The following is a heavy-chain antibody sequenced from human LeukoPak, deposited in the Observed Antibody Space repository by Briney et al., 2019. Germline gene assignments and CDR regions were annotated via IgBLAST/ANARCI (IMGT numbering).Heavy chain of an antibody. Sequence: ASVKVSCKVSGYTLTELSMHWVRQAPGKGLEWMGGFDPEDGETIYAQKFQGRVTMTEDTSTDTAYTELSSLRSEDTAVYYCATDENDFWSPSGMDVWGQGTTVTVSS. V-gene: IGHV1-24*01. CDR1: GYTLTELS. J-gene: IGHJ6*02. D-gene: IGHD3-3*01. CDR3: ATDENDFWSPSGMDV. CDR2: FDPEDGET.